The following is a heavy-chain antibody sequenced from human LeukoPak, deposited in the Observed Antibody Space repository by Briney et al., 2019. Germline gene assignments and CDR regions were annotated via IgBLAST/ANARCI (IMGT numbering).Heavy chain of an antibody. CDR2: ISHTEGT. CDR1: GGSISSSSYY. J-gene: IGHJ4*02. V-gene: IGHV4-39*01. D-gene: IGHD3-9*01. CDR3: ARIRCGHSGSVCYNH. Sequence: PSETLSLTCTVSGGSISSSSYYWSWIRQSPGKGLEWIGEISHTEGTRYNPSLESRVTMSVGTSENQLSLKLIFVTAADTAVYYCARIRCGHSGSVCYNHWGLGTLVTVSS.